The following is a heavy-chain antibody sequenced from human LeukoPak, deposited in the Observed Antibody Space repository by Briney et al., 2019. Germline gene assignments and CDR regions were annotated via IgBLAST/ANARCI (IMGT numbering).Heavy chain of an antibody. D-gene: IGHD3-9*01. V-gene: IGHV3-11*06. Sequence: GGSLRLSCAASGFTFSDYYMSWIRQAPGKGLEWVSYISSSSSYTNYADSVKGRFTISRDNAKNSLYLQMNSLRAEDTAVYYCASMGGRLRYFDWLSPFDYWGQGTLVTVSS. CDR1: GFTFSDYY. J-gene: IGHJ4*02. CDR3: ASMGGRLRYFDWLSPFDY. CDR2: ISSSSSYT.